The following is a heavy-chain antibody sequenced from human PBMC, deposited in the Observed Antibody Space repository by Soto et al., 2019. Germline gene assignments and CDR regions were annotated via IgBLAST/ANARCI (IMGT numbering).Heavy chain of an antibody. CDR2: IIPIFGTA. J-gene: IGHJ4*02. Sequence: QVQLVQSGAEVKKPGSSVKVSCKASGGTFSSYAISWVRQAPGQGLEWMGGIIPIFGTANYEQKFQGRVTITADESTSKAYRELSSLRSEDTALYYCARVWSHYYGSGSYYPLDYWGQGTLVTVSS. V-gene: IGHV1-69*01. CDR1: GGTFSSYA. D-gene: IGHD3-10*01. CDR3: ARVWSHYYGSGSYYPLDY.